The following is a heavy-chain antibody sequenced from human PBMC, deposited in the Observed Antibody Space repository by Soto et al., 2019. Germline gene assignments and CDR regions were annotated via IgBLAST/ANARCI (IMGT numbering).Heavy chain of an antibody. V-gene: IGHV1-69*19. D-gene: IGHD3-10*01. CDR2: ISPMFGAA. CDR1: GGTFNTYA. CDR3: AREVQVHTPAFVY. Sequence: QVQLVQSGAEMKKPGSSVKVSCQSSGGTFNTYAMNWVRQAPGQGPEWMGDISPMFGAANYAPKFQGRVTITADESTGTSYMQLSSLTSEYQALYFCAREVQVHTPAFVYWGQGTLVTVSS. J-gene: IGHJ4*02.